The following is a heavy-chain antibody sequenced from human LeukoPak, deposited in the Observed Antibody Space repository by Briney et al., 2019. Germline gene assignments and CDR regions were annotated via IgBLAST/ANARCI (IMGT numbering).Heavy chain of an antibody. Sequence: SETLSLTCAVYGGSFSGYYWGWIRQPPGKGLEWIGEINHSGSTNYNPSLKSRVTISVDTSKNQFSLKLSSVTAADTAVYYCARLTGGSYYYYYYYYMDVWGKGTTVTVSS. CDR2: INHSGST. J-gene: IGHJ6*03. CDR1: GGSFSGYY. D-gene: IGHD3-10*01. V-gene: IGHV4-34*01. CDR3: ARLTGGSYYYYYYYYMDV.